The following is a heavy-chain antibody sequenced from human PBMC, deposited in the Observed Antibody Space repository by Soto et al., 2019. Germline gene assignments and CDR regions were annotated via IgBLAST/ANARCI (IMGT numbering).Heavy chain of an antibody. D-gene: IGHD6-13*01. CDR3: ARGPTSSWYPGWFDP. CDR1: GFTFSDYY. J-gene: IGHJ5*02. Sequence: QVQLVESGGGLVKPGGSLRLSCAASGFTFSDYYMSWLRQAPGKGLEWVSDISSSGSTIYYADSVKGRFTISRDNAKNSLYLKMNSLTAEETDVYYCARGPTSSWYPGWFDPSGPRTMVTVSS. CDR2: ISSSGSTI. V-gene: IGHV3-11*01.